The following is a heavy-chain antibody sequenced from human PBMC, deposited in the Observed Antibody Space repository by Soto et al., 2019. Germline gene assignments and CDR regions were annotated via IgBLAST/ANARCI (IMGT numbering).Heavy chain of an antibody. V-gene: IGHV3-23*01. CDR1: GFTFSTYA. CDR2: ISGGGLST. D-gene: IGHD6-6*01. CDR3: AKGLAARPNYYMDV. J-gene: IGHJ6*03. Sequence: LRLSCATSGFTFSTYAMSWVRQAPGKGLEWVSVISGGGLSTYYADSVRGRFTISRDNSKSTLYLQMDSLRAEDTAVYYCAKGLAARPNYYMDVWAKGTTVTVSS.